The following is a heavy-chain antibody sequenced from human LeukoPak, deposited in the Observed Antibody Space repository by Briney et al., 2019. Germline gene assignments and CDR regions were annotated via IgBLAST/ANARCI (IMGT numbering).Heavy chain of an antibody. J-gene: IGHJ6*03. CDR2: MNPNRGNT. CDR3: ARPADCYGTGCSSYYYMDV. D-gene: IGHD2/OR15-2a*01. Sequence: ASVKVSCKASGYSFTSYDISWVRQATRQGLERMGWMNPNRGNTDYAQKSQGRVTITRNTSIWTAHMELSSVRCEDTAVYARARPADCYGTGCSSYYYMDVWGKGTTVTVSS. V-gene: IGHV1-8*03. CDR1: GYSFTSYD.